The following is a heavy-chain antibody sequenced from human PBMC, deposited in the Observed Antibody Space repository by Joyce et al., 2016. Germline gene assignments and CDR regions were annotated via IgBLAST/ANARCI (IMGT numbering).Heavy chain of an antibody. CDR3: ARTDIKPGARDIFDA. V-gene: IGHV2-70*15. Sequence: QVTLRESGPALVKPTQTLTLTCTFSGFSLSTSGMCVSWIRQPPGKALEWLARIDWDDDRHYNPSRKTRCTISKDTSKNQVVLIVTNMDPVDTATYFCARTDIKPGARDIFDAWGQGTMVTVSS. CDR1: GFSLSTSGMC. J-gene: IGHJ3*01. D-gene: IGHD2-15*01. CDR2: IDWDDDR.